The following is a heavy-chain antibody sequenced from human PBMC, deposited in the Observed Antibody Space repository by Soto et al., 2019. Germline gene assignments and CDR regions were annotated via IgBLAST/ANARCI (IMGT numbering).Heavy chain of an antibody. CDR1: GGTFSSYA. D-gene: IGHD3-22*01. CDR2: IIPIFGTA. J-gene: IGHJ1*01. V-gene: IGHV1-69*12. Sequence: QVQLVQSGAEVKKPGSSVKVSCKASGGTFSSYAISWVRQAPGQGLEWMGGIIPIFGTANYAQKFQGRVTITADESTSTAYMELSSLRSEDTAVYYCARTKWDYYDSSGYSSFQHLGQGTLVTVSS. CDR3: ARTKWDYYDSSGYSSFQH.